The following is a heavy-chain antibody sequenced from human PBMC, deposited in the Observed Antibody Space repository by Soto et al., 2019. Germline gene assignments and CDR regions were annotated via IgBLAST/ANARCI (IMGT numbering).Heavy chain of an antibody. D-gene: IGHD3-22*01. Sequence: ASVKVSCKASGYTFTRYAIHWVRQAPGQRLEWMGWINAGNGNTKYSQKFQGRVTITRDTSARTAYMELSSLRSEDTAVYYCARYQGLVYYDSSGYFFFVFWGQGTLVTVS. V-gene: IGHV1-3*01. CDR2: INAGNGNT. J-gene: IGHJ1*01. CDR3: ARYQGLVYYDSSGYFFFVF. CDR1: GYTFTRYA.